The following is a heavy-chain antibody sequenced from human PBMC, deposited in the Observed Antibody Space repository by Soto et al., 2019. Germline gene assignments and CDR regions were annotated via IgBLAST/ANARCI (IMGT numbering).Heavy chain of an antibody. D-gene: IGHD2-21*02. CDR3: ARHIVVVTAISLFDY. Sequence: PSETLSLTCTVSGGSISSSSYYWGWIRQPPGKGLEWIGSIYYSGSTYYNPSLKSRVTISVDTSKNQFSLKLSSVTAADTAVYYCARHIVVVTAISLFDYWGQGTLVTVS. V-gene: IGHV4-39*01. CDR2: IYYSGST. CDR1: GGSISSSSYY. J-gene: IGHJ4*02.